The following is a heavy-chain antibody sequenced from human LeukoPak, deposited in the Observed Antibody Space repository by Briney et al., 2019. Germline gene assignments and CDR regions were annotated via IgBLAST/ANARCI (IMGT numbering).Heavy chain of an antibody. J-gene: IGHJ5*02. CDR1: GFTLRSYT. V-gene: IGHV3-21*01. CDR3: ARDRGYGGHPSWFDP. Sequence: SGGSLRLSCAASGFTLRSYTMNWVRQAPGKGLEWVSSIGISSNKIYYADSVKGRFIISRDNAKNSVYLQMNSLRAEDTAVYYCARDRGYGGHPSWFDPWGQGTQVTVSS. CDR2: IGISSNKI. D-gene: IGHD5-12*01.